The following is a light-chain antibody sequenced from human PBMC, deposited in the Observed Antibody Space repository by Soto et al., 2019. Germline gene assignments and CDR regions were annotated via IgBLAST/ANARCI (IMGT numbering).Light chain of an antibody. CDR3: LQALKTPNT. Sequence: GMTQSPLSLPVTPGEPASISCRSSQSLLHSNGYNYLDWYLQQPGQSPQLLIYWGSNRASEVPARFRGSGAREDSMYNFSRVEAEDVGVYYCLQALKTPNTFGQGTKV. J-gene: IGKJ1*01. CDR1: QSLLHSNGYNY. CDR2: WGS. V-gene: IGKV2-28*01.